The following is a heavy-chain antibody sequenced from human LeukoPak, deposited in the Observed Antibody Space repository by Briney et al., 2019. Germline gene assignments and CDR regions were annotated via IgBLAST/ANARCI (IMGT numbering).Heavy chain of an antibody. J-gene: IGHJ4*02. Sequence: SETLSLTCTVSGGSISSGGYYWSWIRQHPGKGLEWIGYIYYSGSTYYNPSLKSRVTISVDTSKNQFSLKLSSVTAADTAVYYCASSVVPAAYYFDYWGQRTLVTVSS. CDR3: ASSVVPAAYYFDY. CDR1: GGSISSGGYY. CDR2: IYYSGST. V-gene: IGHV4-31*03. D-gene: IGHD2-2*01.